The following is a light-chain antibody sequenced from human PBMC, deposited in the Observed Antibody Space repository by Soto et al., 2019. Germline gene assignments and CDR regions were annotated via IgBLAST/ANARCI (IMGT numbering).Light chain of an antibody. CDR3: QQSYSTPPYT. J-gene: IGKJ2*01. V-gene: IGKV1-39*01. Sequence: DILMTRSPSSLSASVGDRVTITCRASQSISSYLNWYQQKPGKAPKLLIYAASSLQSGVPSRFSGSGSGTDFTLTISSLQPEDFATYYCQQSYSTPPYTFGQGTKLEIK. CDR2: AAS. CDR1: QSISSY.